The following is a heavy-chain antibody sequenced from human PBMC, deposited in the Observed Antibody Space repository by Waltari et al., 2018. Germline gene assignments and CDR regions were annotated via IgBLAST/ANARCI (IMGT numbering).Heavy chain of an antibody. CDR1: GFSVSAYT. CDR2: IGGSSNNK. Sequence: EVQLVESGGRLVRPGGSLRLTCLASGFSVSAYTMDWVRQAPGRGLGWVSSIGGSSNNKFYLDAVRGRFTISRDEAKNSLYLQMDSLRAEDTGVYFCARVRAWTGGSDSWGLGTLVSVSS. CDR3: ARVRAWTGGSDS. V-gene: IGHV3-21*03. D-gene: IGHD3-10*01. J-gene: IGHJ4*02.